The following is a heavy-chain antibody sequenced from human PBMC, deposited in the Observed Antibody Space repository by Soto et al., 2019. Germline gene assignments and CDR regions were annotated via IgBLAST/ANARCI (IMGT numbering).Heavy chain of an antibody. CDR1: GYRFTSYW. D-gene: IGHD1-26*01. CDR3: ACRSGSGWSDS. J-gene: IGHJ5*01. Sequence: GESLKISCKGSGYRFTSYWIGWVLQMPGKGLEWMGLIFPADSDTRYSPSFQGQVTISADKSISTAYLQWSGLKASDTAMYYCACRSGSGWSDSWGKGNLVTVYS. CDR2: IFPADSDT. V-gene: IGHV5-51*01.